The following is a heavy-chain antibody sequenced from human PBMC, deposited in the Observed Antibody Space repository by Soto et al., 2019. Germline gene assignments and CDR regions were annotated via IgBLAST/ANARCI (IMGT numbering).Heavy chain of an antibody. D-gene: IGHD6-6*01. CDR2: ISGSGGST. V-gene: IGHV3-23*01. CDR3: AKSGRYSSSSYFDY. Sequence: GGSLRLSCAASGFTFTSYAMSWVRQAPGKGLEWVSAISGSGGSTYYADSVKGRFTISRDNSKNTLYLQMNSLRAEDTAVYYCAKSGRYSSSSYFDYWGQGTLVTVSS. J-gene: IGHJ4*02. CDR1: GFTFTSYA.